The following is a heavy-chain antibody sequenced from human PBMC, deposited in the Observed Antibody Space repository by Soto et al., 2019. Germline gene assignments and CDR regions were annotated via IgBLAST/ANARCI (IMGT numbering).Heavy chain of an antibody. Sequence: PGGSLRLSCAASGFTFSNYAMTWVRQAPGKGLEWVSSISGSADRTSNADSVKGRFIISRDNSKNTLYLQMNSLRAEDTAVYYSAKVQYYDILTGNYNDYFDYWGQGTLVTVSS. CDR2: ISGSADRT. V-gene: IGHV3-23*01. D-gene: IGHD3-9*01. J-gene: IGHJ4*02. CDR3: AKVQYYDILTGNYNDYFDY. CDR1: GFTFSNYA.